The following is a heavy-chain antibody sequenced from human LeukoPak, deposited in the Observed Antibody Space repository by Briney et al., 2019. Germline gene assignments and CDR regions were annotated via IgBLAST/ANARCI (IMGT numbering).Heavy chain of an antibody. CDR2: NSAYNGNT. D-gene: IGHD4-23*01. V-gene: IGHV1-18*01. Sequence: ASVKVSCKASGGTLSSYAISWVRQAPGQGLEGMGCNSAYNGNTNYAQKLQGKVPMTTDTSTSTAYMELRSLRSDDTAVYSCARDGNGDYYFDYWGQGTLVTVSS. CDR3: ARDGNGDYYFDY. J-gene: IGHJ4*02. CDR1: GGTLSSYA.